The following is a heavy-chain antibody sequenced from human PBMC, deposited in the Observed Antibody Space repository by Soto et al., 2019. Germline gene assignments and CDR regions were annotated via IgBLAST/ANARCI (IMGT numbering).Heavy chain of an antibody. Sequence: EVQLLESGGGLVQPGGSLRLSCAASGFTFSSYAMSWVRQAPGKGLEWVSAISGSGGSTYYADSVKGRFTISRDNSKNTLYLQMNSLRAEDTAVYYCAKDNFSPATVTTEAGFDYWGQGTLVTVSS. J-gene: IGHJ4*02. V-gene: IGHV3-23*01. D-gene: IGHD4-17*01. CDR1: GFTFSSYA. CDR3: AKDNFSPATVTTEAGFDY. CDR2: ISGSGGST.